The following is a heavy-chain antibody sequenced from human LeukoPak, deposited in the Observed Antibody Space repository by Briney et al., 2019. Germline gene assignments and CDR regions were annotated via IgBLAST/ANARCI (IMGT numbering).Heavy chain of an antibody. J-gene: IGHJ3*02. Sequence: SETLSLTCTVSGGSISSGSYYWSWIRQPAGKGLEWIGRIYTSGSTNYNPSLKSRVTISVDTSKNQFSLKLSSVTAADTAVYYCARAPLATILDAFDIWGQGTMVTVSS. CDR3: ARAPLATILDAFDI. CDR1: GGSISSGSYY. CDR2: IYTSGST. V-gene: IGHV4-61*02. D-gene: IGHD3-3*01.